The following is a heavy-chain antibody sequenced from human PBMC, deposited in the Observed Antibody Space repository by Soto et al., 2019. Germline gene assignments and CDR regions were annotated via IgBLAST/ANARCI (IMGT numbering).Heavy chain of an antibody. Sequence: SETLSLTCTVSGGSISSFYCNWIRQPAGKGLEWIGRIYTSGSTNYNPSLKSRVTISVDTSKNQFSLKLSSVTAADTAVYFCARHKSNNSWGSDWFDPWGQGTLVTVSS. V-gene: IGHV4-4*07. D-gene: IGHD3-16*01. CDR2: IYTSGST. CDR1: GGSISSFY. CDR3: ARHKSNNSWGSDWFDP. J-gene: IGHJ5*02.